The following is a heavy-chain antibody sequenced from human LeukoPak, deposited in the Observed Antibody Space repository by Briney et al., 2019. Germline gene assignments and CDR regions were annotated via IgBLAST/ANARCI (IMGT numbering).Heavy chain of an antibody. V-gene: IGHV1-2*02. CDR2: INPNSGGT. Sequence: ASVKVSCKASGYTFTGYYMHWVRQAPGQGLEWMGWINPNSGGTNYAQKFQGRVTMTRDTSISTAYMGLSRLRSDDTAVYYCARVRYNWNDVVDYWGQGTLVTVSS. CDR3: ARVRYNWNDVVDY. CDR1: GYTFTGYY. J-gene: IGHJ4*02. D-gene: IGHD1-1*01.